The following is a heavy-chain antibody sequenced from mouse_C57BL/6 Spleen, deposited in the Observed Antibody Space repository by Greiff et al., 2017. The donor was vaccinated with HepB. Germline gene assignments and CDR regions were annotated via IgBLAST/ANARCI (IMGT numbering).Heavy chain of an antibody. CDR3: ARSSDYDGFAY. D-gene: IGHD2-4*01. J-gene: IGHJ3*01. CDR1: GYTFTSYG. V-gene: IGHV1-81*01. Sequence: VQLKESGAELARPGASVKLSCKASGYTFTSYGISWVKQRTGQGLEWIGEIYPRSGNTYYNEKFKGKATLTADKSSSTAYMGLRSLTSEDSAVYFCARSSDYDGFAYWGQGTLVTVSA. CDR2: IYPRSGNT.